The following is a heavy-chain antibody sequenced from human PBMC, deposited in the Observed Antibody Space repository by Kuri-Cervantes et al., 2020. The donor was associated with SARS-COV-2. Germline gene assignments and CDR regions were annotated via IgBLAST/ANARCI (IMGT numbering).Heavy chain of an antibody. D-gene: IGHD3-10*01. CDR3: ARVRGVGY. J-gene: IGHJ4*02. Sequence: GESLKISCAASGFTVSSNYMSWVRQAPGKGLEWVSVIYSGGSTYYADSVKGRYTISRDNSKNTLYLQMNSLRAEDTAVYYCARVRGVGYWGQGTLVTVSS. V-gene: IGHV3-53*01. CDR2: IYSGGST. CDR1: GFTVSSNY.